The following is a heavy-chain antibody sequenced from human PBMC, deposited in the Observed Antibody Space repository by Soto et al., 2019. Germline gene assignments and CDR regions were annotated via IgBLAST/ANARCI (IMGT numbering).Heavy chain of an antibody. D-gene: IGHD2-15*01. CDR1: GFTFSGSA. CDR3: TTHKTQGYCSGGSCPPFDY. J-gene: IGHJ4*02. V-gene: IGHV3-73*01. Sequence: GGSLRLSCAASGFTFSGSAMHWVRQASGKGLEWVGRIRSKANSYATAYAASVKGRFTISRDDSKNTAYLQMNSLKTEDTAVYYCTTHKTQGYCSGGSCPPFDYWGQGTLVTVSS. CDR2: IRSKANSYAT.